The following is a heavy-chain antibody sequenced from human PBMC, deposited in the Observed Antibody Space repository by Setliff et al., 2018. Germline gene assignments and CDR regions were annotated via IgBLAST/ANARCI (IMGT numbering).Heavy chain of an antibody. D-gene: IGHD3-10*01. Sequence: PSETLSLTCSVSGGSISSATSYWNWIRQPAGKELEWIGRIYAIRSTNYNPSLKSRVTISLDTSNNQFSLKLSSVTAADTAVYYCARGSTMIQGVRLYYHGLDVWGQGTTVTVS. V-gene: IGHV4-61*02. CDR2: IYAIRST. J-gene: IGHJ6*02. CDR3: ARGSTMIQGVRLYYHGLDV. CDR1: GGSISSATSY.